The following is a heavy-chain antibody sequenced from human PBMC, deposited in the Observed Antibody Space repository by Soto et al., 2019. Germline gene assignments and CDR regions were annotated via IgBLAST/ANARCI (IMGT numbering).Heavy chain of an antibody. D-gene: IGHD3-10*01. V-gene: IGHV1-8*02. CDR3: GAGTSLVSFGGKGGYYFDL. CDR2: VNPNSGYT. Sequence: QVQLVQSGAEVKKPGASVKVSCKASGYTLTSYDINWVRQATGPGLEWMGWVNPNSGYTGYAQKFQGRVSMTRDTSISTVYVELSSVTSADAAVYYCGAGTSLVSFGGKGGYYFDLWGRGTLVSGSS. J-gene: IGHJ2*01. CDR1: GYTLTSYD.